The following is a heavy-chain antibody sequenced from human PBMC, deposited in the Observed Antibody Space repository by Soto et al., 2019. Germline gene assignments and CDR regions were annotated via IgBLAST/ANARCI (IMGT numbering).Heavy chain of an antibody. D-gene: IGHD6-13*01. Sequence: GGSLRLSCAASGFTFSSYGMHWVRQAPGKGLEWVAVISYDGSNKYYADSVKGRFTISRDNSKNTLYLQMNSLRAEDTAVYYCAKDQPGGSSSSWYYFDYWGQGTLVTVSS. J-gene: IGHJ4*02. V-gene: IGHV3-30*18. CDR2: ISYDGSNK. CDR3: AKDQPGGSSSSWYYFDY. CDR1: GFTFSSYG.